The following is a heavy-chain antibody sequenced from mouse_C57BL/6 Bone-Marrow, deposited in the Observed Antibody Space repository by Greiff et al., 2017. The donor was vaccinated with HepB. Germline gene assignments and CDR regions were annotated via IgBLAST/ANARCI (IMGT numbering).Heavy chain of an antibody. CDR3: ARPVVAHWYFDV. Sequence: VQLQQPGAELVKPGASVKLSCKASGYTFTSYWMQWVKQRPGQGLEWIGEFDPSDSYTNYNQKFKGKATLTVETSSSTAYMQLSSLTSEDSAVYYCARPVVAHWYFDVWGTGTTVTVSS. CDR2: FDPSDSYT. V-gene: IGHV1-50*01. D-gene: IGHD1-1*01. CDR1: GYTFTSYW. J-gene: IGHJ1*03.